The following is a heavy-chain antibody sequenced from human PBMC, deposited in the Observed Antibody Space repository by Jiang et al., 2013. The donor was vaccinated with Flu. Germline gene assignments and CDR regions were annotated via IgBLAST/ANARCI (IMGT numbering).Heavy chain of an antibody. V-gene: IGHV4-59*01. CDR2: IYYSGRA. D-gene: IGHD3-10*02. Sequence: GPGLVKPSETLSLTCNVSGDSINNYYWSWIRQPPGKGLEWIGYIYYSGRAYYNPSLKSRVTISVDTSKNQFSLKLSSVTASDTAVYYCVTSLGSVHWSDPWGQGTLVTVSS. J-gene: IGHJ5*02. CDR3: VTSLGSVHWSDP. CDR1: GDSINNYY.